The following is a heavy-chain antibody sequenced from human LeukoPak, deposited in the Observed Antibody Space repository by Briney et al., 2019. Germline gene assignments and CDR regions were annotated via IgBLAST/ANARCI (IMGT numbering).Heavy chain of an antibody. V-gene: IGHV4-59*08. CDR1: GDSISSYY. CDR2: VYYSGRT. CDR3: ARAGSYRQLWSS. D-gene: IGHD5-18*01. Sequence: SETLSLTCTVSGDSISSYYWSWLRQPPGKGLEWIGHVYYSGRTTYNPSLRSRLTISVDTSTSQLSLKLSSVTAADTAVYYCARAGSYRQLWSSWGQGTLVTVSS. J-gene: IGHJ5*02.